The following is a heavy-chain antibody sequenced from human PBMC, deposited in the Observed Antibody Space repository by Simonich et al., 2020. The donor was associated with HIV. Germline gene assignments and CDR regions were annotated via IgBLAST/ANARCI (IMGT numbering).Heavy chain of an antibody. CDR2: ISGRGGST. V-gene: IGHV3-23*01. CDR3: AKDRYYNFWSGYYDY. CDR1: GFTFSSYA. Sequence: EVQLLESGGGLVQPGGSLRLSCAASGFTFSSYAMSWVRQAPGKRLGWASAISGRGGSTYYADSVKGRLTISGDNSKNTRYLQMNSLRAEDTAVYYCAKDRYYNFWSGYYDYWGQGTLVTVSS. J-gene: IGHJ4*02. D-gene: IGHD3-3*01.